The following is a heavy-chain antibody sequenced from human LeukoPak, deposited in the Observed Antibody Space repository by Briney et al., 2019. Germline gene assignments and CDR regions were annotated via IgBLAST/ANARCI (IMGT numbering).Heavy chain of an antibody. Sequence: GGSLRLSCAASGFTSSSYAMNWVRQAPGKGLEWVSGIRADAVTTYYADSVKGRFIISRDNSKNTVYLQMNSLSAEDAAVYYCVKDDGWVQYANWGQGTLVTVSS. CDR1: GFTSSSYA. V-gene: IGHV3-23*01. J-gene: IGHJ4*02. CDR2: IRADAVTT. D-gene: IGHD5-24*01. CDR3: VKDDGWVQYAN.